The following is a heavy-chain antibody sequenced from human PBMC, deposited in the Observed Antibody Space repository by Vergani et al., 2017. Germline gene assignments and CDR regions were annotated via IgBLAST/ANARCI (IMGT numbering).Heavy chain of an antibody. V-gene: IGHV1-69*01. D-gene: IGHD6-6*01. J-gene: IGHJ6*03. CDR1: GGTFSSYA. Sequence: QVQLVQSGAEVKKPGSSVKVPCKASGGTFSSYAISWVRQAPGQGLEWMGGIIPIFGTANYAQKFQGRVTITADESTSTAYMELSSLRSEDTAVYYCARSSSGGQLGHNYYYYYYMDVWGKGTTVTVSS. CDR2: IIPIFGTA. CDR3: ARSSSGGQLGHNYYYYYYMDV.